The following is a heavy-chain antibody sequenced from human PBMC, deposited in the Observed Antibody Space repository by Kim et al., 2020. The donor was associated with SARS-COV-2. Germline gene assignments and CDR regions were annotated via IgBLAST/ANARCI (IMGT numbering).Heavy chain of an antibody. J-gene: IGHJ6*02. CDR3: ARGSLSSDFHYGLAV. D-gene: IGHD3-3*01. V-gene: IGHV3-23*01. Sequence: ADPVGGRFTISRDNSKNSLWLQMNSLRAEDTATYYCARGSLSSDFHYGLAVWGQGTTVTVSS.